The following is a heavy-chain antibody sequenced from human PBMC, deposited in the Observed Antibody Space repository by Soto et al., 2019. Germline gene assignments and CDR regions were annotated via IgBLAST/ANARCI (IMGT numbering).Heavy chain of an antibody. Sequence: GGSLRLSCAASGFTFSSYAMSWVRQVPGKGLEWVSTFSYSGGITYYADSVKGRFTISRDNSKNTLYLQMNSLRVEDTAVYYCAKAIMMSQYYYYGMDVWGQGTTVTVSS. J-gene: IGHJ6*02. CDR3: AKAIMMSQYYYYGMDV. CDR1: GFTFSSYA. V-gene: IGHV3-23*01. CDR2: FSYSGGIT. D-gene: IGHD3-16*01.